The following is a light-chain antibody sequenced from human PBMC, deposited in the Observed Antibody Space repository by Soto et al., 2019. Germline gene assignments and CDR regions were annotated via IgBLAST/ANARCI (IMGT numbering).Light chain of an antibody. CDR3: QQYGSSPWT. V-gene: IGKV3-20*01. J-gene: IGKJ1*01. Sequence: EIVLTQSPGTLSLSPGERATLSCRASQGVGYSFLGWYQQRPGQAPSLLIYATSSRATGIPDRFIGSGSGTDFTLTISRLEPEDFAVYYCQQYGSSPWTFGQGTKVEIK. CDR2: ATS. CDR1: QGVGYSF.